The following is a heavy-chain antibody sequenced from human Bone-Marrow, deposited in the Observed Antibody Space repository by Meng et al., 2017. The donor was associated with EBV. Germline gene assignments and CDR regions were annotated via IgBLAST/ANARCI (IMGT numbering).Heavy chain of an antibody. CDR3: AKAKMTEGYFDY. CDR1: GFTFSSYA. D-gene: IGHD2-21*02. J-gene: IGHJ4*02. V-gene: IGHV3-23*01. Sequence: EVRLLESGGGLVQPGGFLRLSCAASGFTFSSYAMSWVRPAPGKGLEWVSAISGSGGSTYYADSVKGRFTISRDNSKNTLYLQMNSLRAEDTAVYYCAKAKMTEGYFDYWGQGTLVTVSS. CDR2: ISGSGGST.